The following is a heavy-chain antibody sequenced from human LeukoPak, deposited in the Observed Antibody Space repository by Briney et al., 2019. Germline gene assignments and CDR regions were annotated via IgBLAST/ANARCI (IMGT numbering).Heavy chain of an antibody. J-gene: IGHJ4*02. CDR3: ARIPRIAAAGSYFDY. D-gene: IGHD6-13*01. Sequence: ASVMVSCKASGYTFTGYYMHWVRQAPGQGLEWMGWINPNSGGTNYAQKFQGRVTMTRDTSISTAYMELSRLRSDDTAVYYCARIPRIAAAGSYFDYWGQGTLVTVSS. CDR1: GYTFTGYY. V-gene: IGHV1-2*02. CDR2: INPNSGGT.